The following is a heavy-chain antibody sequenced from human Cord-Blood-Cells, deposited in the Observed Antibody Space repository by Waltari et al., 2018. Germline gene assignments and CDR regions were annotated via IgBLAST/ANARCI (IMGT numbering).Heavy chain of an antibody. Sequence: QVQLVQSGAEVKKPGASVKVSCKASGYTFTGYYMHWVRQAPGQGLEWMGWINPNSGGTNYAQKFKGWVTMTRDTSISTAYMELSRLRSDDTAVYYCARETGASIKYYFDYWGQGTLVTVSS. V-gene: IGHV1-2*04. D-gene: IGHD6-25*01. CDR3: ARETGASIKYYFDY. J-gene: IGHJ4*02. CDR2: INPNSGGT. CDR1: GYTFTGYY.